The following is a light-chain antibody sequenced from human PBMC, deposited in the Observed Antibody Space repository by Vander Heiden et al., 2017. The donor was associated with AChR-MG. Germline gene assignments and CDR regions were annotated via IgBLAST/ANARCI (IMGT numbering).Light chain of an antibody. CDR2: AAS. CDR1: QSISNY. J-gene: IGKJ4*01. Sequence: IEVTETPPSLSASIGDRVTLTCRASQSISNYLDWYQQKPGKAPKLLISAASSMESGVPSRFSGGGSGTDFTLTISSLQPEDFAAYYCQQSYNTPQLTFGGGTKVEIK. V-gene: IGKV1-39*01. CDR3: QQSYNTPQLT.